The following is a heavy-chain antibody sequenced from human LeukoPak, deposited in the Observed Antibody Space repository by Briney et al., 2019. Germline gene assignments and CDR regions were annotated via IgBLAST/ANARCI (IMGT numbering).Heavy chain of an antibody. V-gene: IGHV3-48*02. Sequence: PGGSLRLSCAASGFTFSTYSMNWVRQAPGKGLEWISYISGSSRVIYYADSVKGRFTISRDNAKNSLYLHMNSLRDEGTAVYYCARDFDTSGYTFDYWGQGSLVTVSS. CDR2: ISGSSRVI. J-gene: IGHJ4*02. CDR3: ARDFDTSGYTFDY. D-gene: IGHD3-22*01. CDR1: GFTFSTYS.